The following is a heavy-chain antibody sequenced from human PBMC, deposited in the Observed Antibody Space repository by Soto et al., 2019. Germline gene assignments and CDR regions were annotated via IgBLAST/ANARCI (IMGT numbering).Heavy chain of an antibody. V-gene: IGHV4-31*03. CDR3: AGGIAAAGNWFDP. D-gene: IGHD6-13*01. Sequence: SETLSLTCTVPGGSISSGGYYWSWIRQHPGKGLEWIGYIYYSGSTYYNPSLKSRVTISVDTSKNQFSLKLSSVTAADTAVYYCAGGIAAAGNWFDPWGQGTLVTVSS. CDR1: GGSISSGGYY. J-gene: IGHJ5*02. CDR2: IYYSGST.